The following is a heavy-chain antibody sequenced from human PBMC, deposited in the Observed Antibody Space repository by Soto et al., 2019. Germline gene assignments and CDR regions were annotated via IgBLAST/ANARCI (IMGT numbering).Heavy chain of an antibody. J-gene: IGHJ6*02. CDR1: GFTFSSYS. V-gene: IGHV3-21*01. D-gene: IGHD2-2*01. CDR3: ARVGDCSSTSCHGYAGYYYYGMAV. CDR2: ISSSSSYI. Sequence: GGSLRLSCAASGFTFSSYSMNWVRQAPGKGLEWVSSISSSSSYIYYADSVKGRFTISRDNAKNSLYLQMNSLRAEDTAVYYCARVGDCSSTSCHGYAGYYYYGMAVWGQGTRVTVSS.